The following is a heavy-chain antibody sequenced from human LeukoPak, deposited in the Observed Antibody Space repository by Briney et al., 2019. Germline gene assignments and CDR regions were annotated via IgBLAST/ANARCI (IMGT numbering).Heavy chain of an antibody. CDR2: VYYSGRT. J-gene: IGHJ4*02. CDR1: GGSISSRRYY. CDR3: ARPQGYQLLDFEY. Sequence: SETLSLTCTVSGGSISSRRYYWGWIRKPPGMGLECIGSVYYSGRTYYNPSLKSRVTISVDTSKNQFSLKLSSVTAADTAVYYCARPQGYQLLDFEYWGQGTLVTVSS. V-gene: IGHV4-39*01. D-gene: IGHD2-2*01.